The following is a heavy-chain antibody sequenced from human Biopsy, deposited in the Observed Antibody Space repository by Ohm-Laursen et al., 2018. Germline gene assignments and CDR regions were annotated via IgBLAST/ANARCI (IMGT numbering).Heavy chain of an antibody. D-gene: IGHD1-26*01. Sequence: TLSLTCTVSGGSISNNNYYWGWIRQPPGKGLEWIGNIYYRGNTNYSPSLKSRATISLDSSKNQFSLNLNSVTATDTAVYYCARRLPLWGFAFDVWGQGTVVTVS. CDR2: IYYRGNT. V-gene: IGHV4-61*05. J-gene: IGHJ3*01. CDR3: ARRLPLWGFAFDV. CDR1: GGSISNNNYY.